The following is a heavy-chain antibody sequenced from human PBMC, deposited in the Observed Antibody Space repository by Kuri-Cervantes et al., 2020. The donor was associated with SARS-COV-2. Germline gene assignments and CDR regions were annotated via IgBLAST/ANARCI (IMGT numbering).Heavy chain of an antibody. D-gene: IGHD2-21*01. J-gene: IGHJ4*02. Sequence: GGSLRLSCVASGFNFSTADMHWVRQAPGKGLEWVTFISSAGKNKKCMASGKGRFTISRDNSQNTLYLQMKSLRDEDTAIYYCAKDRAGVHDFWGQGTLVTVSS. V-gene: IGHV3-30*18. CDR3: AKDRAGVHDF. CDR1: GFNFSTAD. CDR2: ISSAGKNK.